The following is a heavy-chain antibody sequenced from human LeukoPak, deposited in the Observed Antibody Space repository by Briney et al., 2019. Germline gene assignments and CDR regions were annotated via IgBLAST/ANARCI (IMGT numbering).Heavy chain of an antibody. J-gene: IGHJ4*02. CDR2: INQDGSNT. V-gene: IGHV3-74*01. D-gene: IGHD1-26*01. CDR3: ARDKGDPSDY. Sequence: GGSLRLSCAASGFTFSSYWMHWVRQAPGPGLVWVSLINQDGSNTRYADSVQGRFTISRDNAKNTLYLQMDSLRAEDTAVYYCARDKGDPSDYWGQGTPVTVSS. CDR1: GFTFSSYW.